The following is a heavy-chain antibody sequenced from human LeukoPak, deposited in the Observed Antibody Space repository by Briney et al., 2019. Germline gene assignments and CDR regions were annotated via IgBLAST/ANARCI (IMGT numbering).Heavy chain of an antibody. V-gene: IGHV4-4*07. CDR1: SGSINSYF. CDR2: IYTTGRT. Sequence: SETLSLTCTFSSGSINSYFWGWVRQPPGKGLEWIGRIYTTGRTHCNPSLKSRVTMSVDTSTNQFSLNLRSMTAADTAVYYCGRQGYTASHYFLDFWSQGTLVAVS. D-gene: IGHD1-26*01. J-gene: IGHJ4*02. CDR3: GRQGYTASHYFLDF.